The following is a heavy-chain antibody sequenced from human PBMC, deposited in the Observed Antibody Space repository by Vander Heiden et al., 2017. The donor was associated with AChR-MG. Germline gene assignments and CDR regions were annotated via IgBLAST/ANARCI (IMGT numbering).Heavy chain of an antibody. CDR3: ARAYDYVWGSYRPRYYFDY. CDR1: GGSSSRYY. Sequence: QVQLHHWGAVLLQPSETLSLICAAYGGSSSRYYGCWIRQPRGKGLEWMEEINHSGSTNYNPSLKTRVTISVDTSKNQFSLKLSSVTAADTAVYYCARAYDYVWGSYRPRYYFDYWGQGTLVTVSS. V-gene: IGHV4-34*01. CDR2: INHSGST. D-gene: IGHD3-16*02. J-gene: IGHJ4*02.